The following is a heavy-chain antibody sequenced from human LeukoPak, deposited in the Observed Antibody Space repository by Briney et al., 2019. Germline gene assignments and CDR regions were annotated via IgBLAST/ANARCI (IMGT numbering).Heavy chain of an antibody. J-gene: IGHJ6*04. CDR3: AELGITMIGGV. CDR2: ISSSGSTI. CDR1: GFTFSSYE. V-gene: IGHV3-48*03. D-gene: IGHD3-10*02. Sequence: GGSLRLSCAASGFTFSSYEMNWVRQAPGKGLEWVAYISSSGSTIYYADSVKGRFTISRDNANNSLYLQMNSLRAEDTAVYYCAELGITMIGGVWGKGTTVTISS.